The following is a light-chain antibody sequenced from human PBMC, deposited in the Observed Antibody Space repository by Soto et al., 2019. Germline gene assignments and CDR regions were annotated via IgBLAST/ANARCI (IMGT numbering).Light chain of an antibody. V-gene: IGKV1-33*01. CDR3: QQYDNLPRGT. J-gene: IGKJ3*01. Sequence: DIQMTQSPSSLSASVGDRVTITCQASQDISNYSNWYQQKPGQAPKLLIYDASNWDTGVPSRFSGSGSGTDFTFTISSLQPEDIATYYCQQYDNLPRGTFGPGTKVDIK. CDR1: QDISNY. CDR2: DAS.